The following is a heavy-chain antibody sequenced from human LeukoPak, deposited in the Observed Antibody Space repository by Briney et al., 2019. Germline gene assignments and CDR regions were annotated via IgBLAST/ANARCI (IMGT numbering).Heavy chain of an antibody. CDR2: IVVGSGNT. CDR1: GFTFTSSA. D-gene: IGHD3-9*01. V-gene: IGHV1-58*01. J-gene: IGHJ4*02. Sequence: GASVKVSCKASGFTFTSSAVQWVRQARGQRLEWIGWIVVGSGNTNYAQKSQERVTITRDMSTSTAYMELSSLRSEDTAVCYCAAAYDILTGYHRYYFDYWGQGTLVTVSS. CDR3: AAAYDILTGYHRYYFDY.